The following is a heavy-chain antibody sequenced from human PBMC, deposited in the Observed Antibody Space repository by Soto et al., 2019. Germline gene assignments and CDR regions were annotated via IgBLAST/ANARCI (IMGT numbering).Heavy chain of an antibody. Sequence: EVQLVESGGGLVQPGGSLRLSCEASGVTFSSYWMHWVRQAPGKGLVWVSRINRDGSSTSYADSVKGRFTISRDNATNTLYLQMNDLRAEDTAVYYWSRDVEVDTDMDQSYYFDYWGQGTLVTVSS. CDR2: INRDGSST. J-gene: IGHJ4*02. CDR3: SRDVEVDTDMDQSYYFDY. CDR1: GVTFSSYW. D-gene: IGHD5-18*01. V-gene: IGHV3-74*01.